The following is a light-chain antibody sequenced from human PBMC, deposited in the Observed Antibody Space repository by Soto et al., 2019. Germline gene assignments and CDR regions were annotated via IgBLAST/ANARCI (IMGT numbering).Light chain of an antibody. CDR2: DAS. J-gene: IGKJ1*01. CDR3: QQYKSFWT. CDR1: QTITNW. Sequence: DIQMTQSPSILSASVGARVTITCRSSQTITNWLAWYQQKPGKAPRLLIYDASSLESWVPSRFSGSGSGTEFTLTISSLQSEDFATYYCQQYKSFWTVGQGTKVDIK. V-gene: IGKV1-5*01.